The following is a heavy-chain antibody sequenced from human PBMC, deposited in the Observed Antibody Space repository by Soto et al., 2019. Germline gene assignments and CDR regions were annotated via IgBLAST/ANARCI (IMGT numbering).Heavy chain of an antibody. CDR2: IYYSGST. Sequence: SETLSLTXTVSGGSISSSSYYWGWIRQPPGKGLEWIGSIYYSGSTYYNPSLKSRVTISVDTSKNQFSLKLSPVTAADTAVYYCASGRQHYDILTGHWLYYYGMDVWGQGTTVTVSS. V-gene: IGHV4-39*01. CDR1: GGSISSSSYY. D-gene: IGHD3-9*01. CDR3: ASGRQHYDILTGHWLYYYGMDV. J-gene: IGHJ6*02.